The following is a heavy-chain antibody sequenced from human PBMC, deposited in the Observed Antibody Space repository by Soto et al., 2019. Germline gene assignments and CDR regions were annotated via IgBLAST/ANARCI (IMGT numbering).Heavy chain of an antibody. D-gene: IGHD3-10*01. CDR1: GGSFSGYY. V-gene: IGHV4-34*01. CDR3: ARGRRLLWFGESFYYYYGMDV. CDR2: INHSGST. J-gene: IGHJ6*02. Sequence: SETLSLTCAVYGGSFSGYYWSWIRQPPGKGLEWIGEINHSGSTNYNPPLKSRVTISVDTSKNQFSLKLSSVTAADTAVYYCARGRRLLWFGESFYYYYGMDVWGQGTTVTVSS.